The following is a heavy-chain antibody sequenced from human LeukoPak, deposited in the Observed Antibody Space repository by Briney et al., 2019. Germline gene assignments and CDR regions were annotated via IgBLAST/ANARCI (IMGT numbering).Heavy chain of an antibody. CDR3: ARGLVSEITMIVVVKDYYMDV. Sequence: GASVKVSCKASGYTFTSYYMHWVRQAPGQGLEWMGIINPSGGSTSYAQKFQGRVTMTRDTSTSTVYMELSSLRSEDTAVYYCARGLVSEITMIVVVKDYYMDVWGKGTTVTVSS. D-gene: IGHD3-22*01. CDR1: GYTFTSYY. J-gene: IGHJ6*03. V-gene: IGHV1-46*01. CDR2: INPSGGST.